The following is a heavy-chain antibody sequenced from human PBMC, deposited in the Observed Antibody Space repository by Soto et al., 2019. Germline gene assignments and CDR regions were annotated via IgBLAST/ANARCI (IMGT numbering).Heavy chain of an antibody. CDR1: GGSISSYY. D-gene: IGHD6-19*01. J-gene: IGHJ4*02. CDR2: IYYSGST. CDR3: ARGNGESGWYTVVDY. V-gene: IGHV4-59*01. Sequence: SETLSLTCTVSGGSISSYYWSWIRQPPGKGLEWIGYIYYSGSTNYNPSLKSRVTISVDTSKNQFSLKLSSVTAADTAVYYCARGNGESGWYTVVDYWGQGTLVTVPS.